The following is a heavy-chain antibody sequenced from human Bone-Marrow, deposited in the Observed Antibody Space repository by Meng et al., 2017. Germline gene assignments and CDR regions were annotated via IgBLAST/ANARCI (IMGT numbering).Heavy chain of an antibody. CDR3: SGHVDY. CDR2: MKSNVDGGTV. V-gene: IGHV3-15*01. J-gene: IGHJ4*01. CDR1: GFTFSNAW. Sequence: EVQLVESGGGFVKPGGSLRLSCAAVGFTFSNAWMIWVRQAQGKGLEWIGRMKSNVDGGTVDYAAAVKGRFFISRDDSENTFYLQMNSLKTEDTAVYYCSGHVDYWGHGTLVTVSS.